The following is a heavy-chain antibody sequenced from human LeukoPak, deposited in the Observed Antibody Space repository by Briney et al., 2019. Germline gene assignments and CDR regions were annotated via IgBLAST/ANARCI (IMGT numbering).Heavy chain of an antibody. CDR3: ARENAKYSSGWYTDYGMDV. Sequence: SQTLSLTCAISRDSVSSNSAPWNWIRQSPSRGLEWLGRTYCSSKLYNDYAVSVNSRITINPDTSKNQFSLQLNSVTPEDTAVYYCARENAKYSSGWYTDYGMDVWGQGTTVTVSS. CDR1: RDSVSSNSAP. CDR2: TYCSSKLYN. V-gene: IGHV6-1*01. J-gene: IGHJ6*02. D-gene: IGHD6-19*01.